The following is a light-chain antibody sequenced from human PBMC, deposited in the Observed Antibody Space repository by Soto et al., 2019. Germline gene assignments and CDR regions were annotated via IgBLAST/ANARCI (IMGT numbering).Light chain of an antibody. V-gene: IGKV3-20*01. Sequence: EIVLTQSPGTLSLSPGERATLSCRASQSVSSNHLAWYQQKPGQAPRLLIYGSSSRATGIPERFSGSGSGTHFTLTISRLEPEDFALYFCHLYGGSPPHTLGQGTKVEIK. CDR2: GSS. CDR1: QSVSSNH. CDR3: HLYGGSPPHT. J-gene: IGKJ2*01.